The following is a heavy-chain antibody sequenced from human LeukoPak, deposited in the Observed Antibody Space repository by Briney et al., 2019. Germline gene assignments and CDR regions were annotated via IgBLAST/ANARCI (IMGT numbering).Heavy chain of an antibody. V-gene: IGHV3-23*01. Sequence: GGSLTLSCAPSGFTFSGYAMTWVRQAPGRGVEWVAVISHSGGISHDAESVKGRFTISRDNSKNTLYLQMNSLRAEDTAVYYCAKYISGYAPNFDYWGQGTLVTVSS. D-gene: IGHD6-19*01. CDR1: GFTFSGYA. J-gene: IGHJ4*02. CDR2: ISHSGGIS. CDR3: AKYISGYAPNFDY.